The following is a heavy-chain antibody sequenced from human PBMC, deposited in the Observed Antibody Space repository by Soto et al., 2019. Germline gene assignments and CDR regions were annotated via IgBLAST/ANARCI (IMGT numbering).Heavy chain of an antibody. D-gene: IGHD3-10*01. Sequence: SGPTLVNPTQTLTLTCTFSGFSLSTSGMCVSWIRQPPGKALEWLARIDWDDDKYYSTSLKTRLTISKDTSKTQVVLTMTNMDPVDTATYYCARSITMVRGVRYYYYYYGMDVWGQGTAVTVSS. V-gene: IGHV2-70*11. CDR2: IDWDDDK. J-gene: IGHJ6*02. CDR1: GFSLSTSGMC. CDR3: ARSITMVRGVRYYYYYYGMDV.